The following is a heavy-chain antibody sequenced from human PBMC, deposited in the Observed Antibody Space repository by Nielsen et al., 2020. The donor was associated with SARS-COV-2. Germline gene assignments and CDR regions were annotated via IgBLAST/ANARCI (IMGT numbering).Heavy chain of an antibody. Sequence: GESLKISCAASGFTFSSYSMNWVRQAPGKGLEWVSSISSSSSYIYYVDSVKGRFTISRDNAKNSLYLQMNSLRAEDTAVYYCARVATVTKLDPWGQGTLVTVSS. CDR1: GFTFSSYS. J-gene: IGHJ5*02. V-gene: IGHV3-21*01. CDR2: ISSSSSYI. CDR3: ARVATVTKLDP. D-gene: IGHD4-17*01.